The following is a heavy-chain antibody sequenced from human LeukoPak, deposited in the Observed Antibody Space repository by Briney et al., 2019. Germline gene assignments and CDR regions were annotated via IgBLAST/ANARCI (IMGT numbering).Heavy chain of an antibody. J-gene: IGHJ4*02. V-gene: IGHV1-2*02. Sequence: ASVKVSCGASGYTFTDYFLHWVRQAPGRGLEWMAWINPKTGDTKYAQNFQGRVTVTRDTSISTLYMELTRLMSDDTAVYYCARVRDVTGLLYWGQGNLVTVSS. CDR2: INPKTGDT. CDR1: GYTFTDYF. D-gene: IGHD2/OR15-2a*01. CDR3: ARVRDVTGLLY.